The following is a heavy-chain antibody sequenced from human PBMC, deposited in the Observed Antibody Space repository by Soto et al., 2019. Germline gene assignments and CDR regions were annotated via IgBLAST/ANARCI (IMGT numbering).Heavy chain of an antibody. CDR1: GFTFSSYA. J-gene: IGHJ4*02. CDR3: VKDGGSKNWGNQNFDY. Sequence: GGSLRLSCSASGFTFSSYAMHWVRQAPGKGLEYVSAISSNGGSTYYADSVKGRFTISRNNSKNTLYLQMSSLRAEDTAVYYCVKDGGSKNWGNQNFDYWGQGTLVTVSS. V-gene: IGHV3-64D*08. CDR2: ISSNGGST. D-gene: IGHD3-16*01.